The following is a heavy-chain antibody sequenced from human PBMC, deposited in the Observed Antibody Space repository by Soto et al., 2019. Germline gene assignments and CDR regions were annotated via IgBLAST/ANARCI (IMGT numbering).Heavy chain of an antibody. D-gene: IGHD6-19*01. CDR1: GFTFTTYA. J-gene: IGHJ4*02. CDR3: AKEALTVAGNNFDS. V-gene: IGHV3-23*01. CDR2: ISGSGAGT. Sequence: EIELLESGGGLVQPGGSLRLSCAASGFTFTTYAMGWVRQAPGKGLECVSSISGSGAGTFYADSVKGRFTISRDNAKKMVYLQMNGLRADDTAVYYCAKEALTVAGNNFDSWGQGTLVTVSS.